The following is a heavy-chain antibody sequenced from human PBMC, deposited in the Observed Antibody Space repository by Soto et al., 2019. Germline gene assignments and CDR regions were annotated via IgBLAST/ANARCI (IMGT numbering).Heavy chain of an antibody. CDR3: VRARLLGYSYGPV. Sequence: PGGSLRLSCAASGFTFSSYWMHWVRQAPGKGLAWVSRINSDGSGTNYAGSVKGRFTISRDNAKNTLYLQMNSLRAEDTAVYYCVRARLLGYSYGPVWGQGTLVTVSS. CDR1: GFTFSSYW. J-gene: IGHJ4*02. CDR2: INSDGSGT. V-gene: IGHV3-74*01. D-gene: IGHD5-18*01.